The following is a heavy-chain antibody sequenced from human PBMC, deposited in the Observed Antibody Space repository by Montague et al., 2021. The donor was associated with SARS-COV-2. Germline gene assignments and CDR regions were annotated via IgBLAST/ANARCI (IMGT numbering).Heavy chain of an antibody. CDR3: ARQGGPAGKHWFDH. J-gene: IGHJ5*02. CDR2: IHHSGTT. CDR1: GGSVSGTSYY. V-gene: IGHV4-39*01. D-gene: IGHD2-2*01. Sequence: SETLSLTCTVSGGSVSGTSYYWAWIRQPPGKGLEWIVNIHHSGTTFYNLSLKSRVTISVDTSKNEVSLKLSSVTAADTAVYYCARQGGPAGKHWFDHWGQGTLVTVSS.